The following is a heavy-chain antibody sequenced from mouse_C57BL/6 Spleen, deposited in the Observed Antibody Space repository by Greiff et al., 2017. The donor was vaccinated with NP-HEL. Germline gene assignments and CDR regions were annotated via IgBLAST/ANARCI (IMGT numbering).Heavy chain of an antibody. Sequence: QVQLQQPGAELVKPGASVKLSCKASGYTFTSYWMHWVKQRPGQGLEWIGMIHPNSGSTNYNEKFKSKATLTVDKSSSTAYMQLSSLTSEDSAVYYCARRVYDCYYVSWYFDVWGTGTTVTVSS. CDR1: GYTFTSYW. V-gene: IGHV1-64*01. J-gene: IGHJ1*03. D-gene: IGHD2-3*01. CDR2: IHPNSGST. CDR3: ARRVYDCYYVSWYFDV.